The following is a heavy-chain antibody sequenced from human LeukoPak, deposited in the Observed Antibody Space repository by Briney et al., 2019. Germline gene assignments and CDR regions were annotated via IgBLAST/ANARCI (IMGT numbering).Heavy chain of an antibody. CDR3: ARDLWFGELAHPYWYFDL. V-gene: IGHV1-8*01. CDR2: MNPNSGNT. Sequence: ASVKVSCKASGYTFTSYDINWVRQATGQGLEWMGWMNPNSGNTGYAQKFQGRVTMTRNTSISTAYMELSSLRSEDTAVYYCARDLWFGELAHPYWYFDLWGRGTLVTVSS. CDR1: GYTFTSYD. D-gene: IGHD3-10*01. J-gene: IGHJ2*01.